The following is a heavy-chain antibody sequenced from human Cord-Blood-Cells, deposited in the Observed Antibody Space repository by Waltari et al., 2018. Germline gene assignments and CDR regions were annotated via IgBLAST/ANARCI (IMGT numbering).Heavy chain of an antibody. CDR1: GYTFTSYD. CDR2: INPNSGNT. D-gene: IGHD3-22*01. Sequence: QVQLVQSGAEVKKPGASVKVSCKASGYTFTSYDLNWVRQAHGQGLGWMGWINPNSGNTGYAQKFQGRVTITRNTSISTAYMELSSLRSEDTAVYYCARGFYYYDSSGDAFDIWGQGTMVTVSS. V-gene: IGHV1-8*03. J-gene: IGHJ3*02. CDR3: ARGFYYYDSSGDAFDI.